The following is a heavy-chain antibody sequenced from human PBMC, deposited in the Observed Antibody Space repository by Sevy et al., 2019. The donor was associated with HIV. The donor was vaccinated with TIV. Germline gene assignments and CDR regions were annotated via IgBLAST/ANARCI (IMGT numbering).Heavy chain of an antibody. CDR1: GFTFSSYA. J-gene: IGHJ6*03. Sequence: GGSLRLSCAASGFTFSSYAMHWVRQAPGKGLEWVAVISYDGSNKYYADSVKGRFTISRDNSKNTRYLQMNSLRAEGTAVYYCARDLRIYYYYMDVWGKGTTVTVSS. V-gene: IGHV3-30-3*01. CDR3: ARDLRIYYYYMDV. D-gene: IGHD3-16*01. CDR2: ISYDGSNK.